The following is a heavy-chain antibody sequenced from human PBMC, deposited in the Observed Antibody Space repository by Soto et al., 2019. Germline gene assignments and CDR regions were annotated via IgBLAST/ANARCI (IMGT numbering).Heavy chain of an antibody. V-gene: IGHV4-39*01. J-gene: IGHJ6*02. Sequence: SETLFLTCTVSDGSISSSSYYWGWIRQPPGKGLEWIGSIYYSGSTYYNPSLKSRVTISVDTSKNQFSLKLSSVTAADTAVYYCARHRPMITFGGVIVRVPYYYYYGMDVWGQGTTVTVSS. CDR2: IYYSGST. D-gene: IGHD3-16*02. CDR3: ARHRPMITFGGVIVRVPYYYYYGMDV. CDR1: DGSISSSSYY.